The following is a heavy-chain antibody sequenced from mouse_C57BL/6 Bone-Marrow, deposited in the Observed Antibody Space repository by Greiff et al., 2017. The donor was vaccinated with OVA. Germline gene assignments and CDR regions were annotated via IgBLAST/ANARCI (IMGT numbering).Heavy chain of an antibody. CDR3: ARATVVARGFAY. V-gene: IGHV1-55*01. CDR2: IYPGSGST. CDR1: GYTFTSYW. J-gene: IGHJ3*01. D-gene: IGHD1-1*01. Sequence: QVQLQQPGAELVKPGASVKMPCKASGYTFTSYWITWVKQRPGQGLEWIGDIYPGSGSTNYNEKFKSKATLTVDTSSSTAYMQLSSLTSEDSAVYYCARATVVARGFAYWGQGTLVTVSA.